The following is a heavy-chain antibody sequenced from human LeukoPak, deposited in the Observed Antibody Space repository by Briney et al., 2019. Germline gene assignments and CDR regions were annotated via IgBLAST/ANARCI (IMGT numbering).Heavy chain of an antibody. J-gene: IGHJ6*03. CDR1: GFTFSSYW. D-gene: IGHD2/OR15-2a*01. V-gene: IGHV3-7*01. CDR3: ARGAFLMDV. CDR2: IKQDGSEK. Sequence: GGSLRLSCAASGFTFSSYWVTWVRQAPGKGLEWVANIKQDGSEKYNLDSVKGRFTISRDNAKRSLYLQMNSLRAEDTAVYYCARGAFLMDVWGKGTTVTVSS.